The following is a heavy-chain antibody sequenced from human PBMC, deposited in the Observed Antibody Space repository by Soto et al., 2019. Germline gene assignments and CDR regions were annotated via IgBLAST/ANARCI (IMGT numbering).Heavy chain of an antibody. J-gene: IGHJ4*02. Sequence: QVQLQESGPGLVKPSETLSLTCTVSGGSISSYYWSWIRQPPGKGLEWIGYIYYSGSANYNPSLKSGVTIAVHTSNNPFALKLSSVPASDTAVYYCARLGGWSVDYWGQGTLVTVSS. CDR3: ARLGGWSVDY. D-gene: IGHD3-16*01. V-gene: IGHV4-59*08. CDR1: GGSISSYY. CDR2: IYYSGSA.